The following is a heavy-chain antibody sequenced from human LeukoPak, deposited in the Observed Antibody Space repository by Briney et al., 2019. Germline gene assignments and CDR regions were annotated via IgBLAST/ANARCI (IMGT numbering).Heavy chain of an antibody. V-gene: IGHV4-59*08. Sequence: KPSETLSLTCTVSGGSISSYYWSWIRQPPGKGLEWIGYIYYSGSTNYNPSLKSRVTISVDTSKNQFSLKLSSVTAADTAVYYCARGMFVVVPAAMGNWFDPWGQGTLVTVSS. CDR3: ARGMFVVVPAAMGNWFDP. CDR2: IYYSGST. J-gene: IGHJ5*02. D-gene: IGHD2-2*01. CDR1: GGSISSYY.